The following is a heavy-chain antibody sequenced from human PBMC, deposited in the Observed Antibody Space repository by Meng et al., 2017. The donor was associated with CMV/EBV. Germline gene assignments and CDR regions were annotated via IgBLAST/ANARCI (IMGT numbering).Heavy chain of an antibody. CDR2: IYYSGST. J-gene: IGHJ4*02. Sequence: SETLSLTCTVSGGSISSGGYYWSWIRQHPGKGLEWIGYIYYSGSTYYNPSLKSRVTISVDTSKNQFSLKLSSVTAADTAVYYCARVGGHYDFWSGYAQLGYFDYWGQGTLVTVSS. CDR1: GGSISSGGYY. CDR3: ARVGGHYDFWSGYAQLGYFDY. D-gene: IGHD3-3*01. V-gene: IGHV4-31*03.